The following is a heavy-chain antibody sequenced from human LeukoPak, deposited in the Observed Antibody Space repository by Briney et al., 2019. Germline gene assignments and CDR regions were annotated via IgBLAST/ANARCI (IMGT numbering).Heavy chain of an antibody. CDR2: ISGSGGST. D-gene: IGHD3-3*01. V-gene: IGHV3-23*01. J-gene: IGHJ4*02. CDR1: GFTFSSYA. Sequence: GGSLRLSCAASGFTFSSYAMSWVRQAPGKGLEWVSAISGSGGSTYYADSVKGRFTIFRDIAKNTLYLQMNSLRAEDTGVYYCAKDHYWSIDYWGRGTLVTVSS. CDR3: AKDHYWSIDY.